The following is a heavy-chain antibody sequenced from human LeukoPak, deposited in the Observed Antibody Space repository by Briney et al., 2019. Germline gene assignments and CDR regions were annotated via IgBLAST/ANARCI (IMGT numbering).Heavy chain of an antibody. V-gene: IGHV3-23*01. Sequence: GGSLRLSCAASGFTFSSSGLSWVRQAPGKGLEWVSAISGSGSSTYHADSVKGRFTISRDNSKNTLFLQMNSLRADDTAVYYCAKRLVAVGPYFDDWGQGTLVTVSS. D-gene: IGHD6-6*01. J-gene: IGHJ4*02. CDR3: AKRLVAVGPYFDD. CDR1: GFTFSSSG. CDR2: ISGSGSST.